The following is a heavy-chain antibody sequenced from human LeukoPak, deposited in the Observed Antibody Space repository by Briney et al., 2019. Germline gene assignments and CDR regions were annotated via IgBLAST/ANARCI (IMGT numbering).Heavy chain of an antibody. CDR1: GGSVSSGSYY. D-gene: IGHD3-3*01. V-gene: IGHV4-61*01. CDR2: IYYSGST. CDR3: ARGYYDFWSGYYGGYYFDY. J-gene: IGHJ4*02. Sequence: SETLSLTCTVSGGSVSSGSYYWSWIRQPPGKGLEWIGYIYYSGSTNYNPSLKSRVTIPVDTSKNQFSLKLSSVTAADTAVYYCARGYYDFWSGYYGGYYFDYWGQGTLVTVFS.